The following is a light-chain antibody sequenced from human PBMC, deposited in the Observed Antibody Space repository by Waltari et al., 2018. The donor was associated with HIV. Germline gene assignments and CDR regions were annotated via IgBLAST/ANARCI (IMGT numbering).Light chain of an antibody. J-gene: IGKJ4*01. Sequence: DIVMTQSTDSLAVSLGESATINCKSSQSVLYSSNNKNYLAWYQQIPGQPPKLLIYWASTRESGVPDRFSGSGSGTDFTLTISSLQAEDVAVYYCQQYYSTPRLTFGGGTKVEIK. V-gene: IGKV4-1*01. CDR3: QQYYSTPRLT. CDR2: WAS. CDR1: QSVLYSSNNKNY.